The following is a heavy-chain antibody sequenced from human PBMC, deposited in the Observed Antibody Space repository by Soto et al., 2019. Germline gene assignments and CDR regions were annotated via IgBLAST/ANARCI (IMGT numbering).Heavy chain of an antibody. Sequence: SSETLSLTCTVSGGSISSGGYYWSWIRQHPGKGLEWIGYIYYSGSTYYNPSLKSRVTISVDTSKNQFSLKLSSVTAADTAVYYCARYRSGSYYRSYYFDYWGQGTLVTVSS. V-gene: IGHV4-31*03. CDR1: GGSISSGGYY. J-gene: IGHJ4*02. CDR2: IYYSGST. D-gene: IGHD3-10*01. CDR3: ARYRSGSYYRSYYFDY.